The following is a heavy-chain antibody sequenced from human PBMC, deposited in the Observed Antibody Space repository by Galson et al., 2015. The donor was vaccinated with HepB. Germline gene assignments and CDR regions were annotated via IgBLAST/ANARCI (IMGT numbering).Heavy chain of an antibody. CDR1: GFTFSSCS. CDR2: ISSTNNTI. Sequence: SLRLSCAASGFTFSSCSMNWVRQAPGKGLEWVSYISSTNNTIYYADSVKGRFTISRDNSKNTLYLQMNSLRAEDTAVYYCARDDDFWSGYAFDIWGQGTMVTVSS. J-gene: IGHJ3*02. CDR3: ARDDDFWSGYAFDI. V-gene: IGHV3-48*01. D-gene: IGHD3-3*01.